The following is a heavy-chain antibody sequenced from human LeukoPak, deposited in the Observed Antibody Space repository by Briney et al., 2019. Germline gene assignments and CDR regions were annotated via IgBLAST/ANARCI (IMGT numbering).Heavy chain of an antibody. D-gene: IGHD3-22*01. J-gene: IGHJ5*02. CDR1: GGSISSYY. V-gene: IGHV4-4*07. CDR2: IYASGST. CDR3: ARESYFDARFDP. Sequence: TSETLSLTCIVSGGSISSYYWSWIRQPAGKGLEWIGRIYASGSTDYNPSLESRITMSVDTSKNQFSLKLSSVTAADTAAYYCARESYFDARFDPWGQGTLVTVSS.